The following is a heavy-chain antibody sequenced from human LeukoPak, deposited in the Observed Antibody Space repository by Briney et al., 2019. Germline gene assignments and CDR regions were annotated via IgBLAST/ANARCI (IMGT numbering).Heavy chain of an antibody. CDR3: AREREVEQFDY. CDR1: GGSISSYY. D-gene: IGHD1/OR15-1a*01. CDR2: IYYSGST. Sequence: SETLSLTCTVSGGSISSYYWSWIRQPPGKGLEWIGYIYYSGSTNYDPSLKSRVTISVDTSKNQFSLKLSSVTAADTAVYYCAREREVEQFDYWGRGTLVTVSS. V-gene: IGHV4-59*01. J-gene: IGHJ4*02.